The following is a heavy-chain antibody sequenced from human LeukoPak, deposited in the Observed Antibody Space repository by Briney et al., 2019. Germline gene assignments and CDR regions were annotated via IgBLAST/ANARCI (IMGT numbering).Heavy chain of an antibody. Sequence: ASVKVSCKASGYTFTSYYMRWVRQAPGQGLEWMGIINPSGGSTSYAQKFQGRVAMTRDTSTSTVYMELSSLRSEDTAVYYCARDPLRESSGWYFDLWGRGTLVTVSS. D-gene: IGHD6-19*01. CDR3: ARDPLRESSGWYFDL. V-gene: IGHV1-46*01. CDR1: GYTFTSYY. CDR2: INPSGGST. J-gene: IGHJ2*01.